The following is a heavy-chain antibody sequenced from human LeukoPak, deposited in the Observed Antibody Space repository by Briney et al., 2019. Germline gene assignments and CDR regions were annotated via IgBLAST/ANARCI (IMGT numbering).Heavy chain of an antibody. J-gene: IGHJ6*02. CDR3: ARELGYCSSTSCHHPPPWVRGYDPYYYYAMDV. CDR1: GYTFTSYY. D-gene: IGHD2-2*01. Sequence: GASVKVSCKASGYTFTSYYMHWVRQAPGQGLEWMGIINPSGGSTSYAQKVQGRVTMTRDTSTSTVYMELSSLRSGDTAVYYCARELGYCSSTSCHHPPPWVRGYDPYYYYAMDVWGQGTTVTVSS. V-gene: IGHV1-46*01. CDR2: INPSGGST.